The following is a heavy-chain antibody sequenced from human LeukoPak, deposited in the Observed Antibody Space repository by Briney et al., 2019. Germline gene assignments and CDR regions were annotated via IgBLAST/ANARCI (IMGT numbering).Heavy chain of an antibody. Sequence: PGGSLRLSCAASGFTFRGYTMTWVRQAPGKVLEWVSAISGSGGSTYYADSVKGRFTISRDNSKNTLYLQMNSLRAEDTAVYYCATQQWLVSDFDYWGQGTLVTVSS. CDR2: ISGSGGST. J-gene: IGHJ4*02. CDR3: ATQQWLVSDFDY. D-gene: IGHD6-19*01. CDR1: GFTFRGYT. V-gene: IGHV3-23*01.